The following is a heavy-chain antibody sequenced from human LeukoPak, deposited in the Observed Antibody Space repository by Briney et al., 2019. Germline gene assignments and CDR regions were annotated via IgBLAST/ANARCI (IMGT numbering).Heavy chain of an antibody. CDR2: ISSSGSTI. V-gene: IGHV3-48*03. CDR1: GFTFSGYE. D-gene: IGHD3-3*01. CDR3: ARDLRYDFWSGYLNWFDP. Sequence: PGGSLRLSCAASGFTFSGYEMSWVRQAPGKGREWVSYISSSGSTIYYADSVKGRFTISRDNAKNSLYLQMNSLRAEDTAVYYCARDLRYDFWSGYLNWFDPWGQGTLVTVSS. J-gene: IGHJ5*02.